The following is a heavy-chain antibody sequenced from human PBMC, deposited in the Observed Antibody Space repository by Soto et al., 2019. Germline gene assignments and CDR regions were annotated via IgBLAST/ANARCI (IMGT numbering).Heavy chain of an antibody. Sequence: QVQLVQSGAEVKKPGSSVKVSCKASGGTFSSYTISWVRQAPGQGLEWMGRIIPILGIANYAQKFQGRVTITADKSTSAAYMELSSLRSEDTAVYYCAIDRYNWDARDYYYGMDVWGQGTTVTVSS. J-gene: IGHJ6*02. CDR2: IIPILGIA. D-gene: IGHD1-1*01. CDR1: GGTFSSYT. CDR3: AIDRYNWDARDYYYGMDV. V-gene: IGHV1-69*08.